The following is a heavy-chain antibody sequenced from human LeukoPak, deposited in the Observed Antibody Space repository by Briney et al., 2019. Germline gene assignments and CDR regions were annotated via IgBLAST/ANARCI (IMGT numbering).Heavy chain of an antibody. CDR2: IYYSGST. Sequence: GSLRLSCAASGFTFDDYGMSWVRQPPGKGLEWIGSIYYSGSTNYNPSLKSRVTISVDTSKNQFSLKLSSVTAADTAVYYCARVKLRYFDWTPYYYYYMDVWGKGTTVTISS. D-gene: IGHD3-9*01. CDR3: ARVKLRYFDWTPYYYYYMDV. V-gene: IGHV4-34*01. J-gene: IGHJ6*03. CDR1: GFTFDDYG.